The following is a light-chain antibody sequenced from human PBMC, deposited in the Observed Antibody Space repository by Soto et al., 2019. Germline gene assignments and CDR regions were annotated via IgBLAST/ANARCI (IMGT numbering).Light chain of an antibody. J-gene: IGLJ1*01. CDR1: SSDVGGYNY. CDR3: SSYTTSNTRQIV. Sequence: QSARTQPASVSGSPGQSITISCTGTSSDVGGYNYVSWYQHHPGKAPKFMIFDVSNLPSGFSNRFSGSKSGNTASLTISEFQLEVEADYYGSSYTTSNTRQIVFGTGTKVTVL. V-gene: IGLV2-14*03. CDR2: DVS.